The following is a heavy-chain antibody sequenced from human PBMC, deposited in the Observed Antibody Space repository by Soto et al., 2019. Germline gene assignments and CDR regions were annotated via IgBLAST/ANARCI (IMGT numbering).Heavy chain of an antibody. J-gene: IGHJ5*02. D-gene: IGHD6-6*01. Sequence: SETLSLACPFSGGYISSSSYYWGWVRQPPGKGLEWIGSIYYSGSTYYNPSLKSRVTISVDTSKNQFSLKLSSVTAADTAVYYCARPSLEYSSSSQWFDPWGQGTLVTVSS. CDR1: GGYISSSSYY. CDR3: ARPSLEYSSSSQWFDP. CDR2: IYYSGST. V-gene: IGHV4-39*01.